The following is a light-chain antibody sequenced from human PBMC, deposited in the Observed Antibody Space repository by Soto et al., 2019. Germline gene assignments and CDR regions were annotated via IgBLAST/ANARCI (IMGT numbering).Light chain of an antibody. Sequence: QSVLTQHPSASGSLGQSVTISCTGAASDVGAYNYVSWYQQHPGKAPKLMIYEVTKRPSGVPDRFSGSKSGNTASLTVSGLQAEDEADYYCSSYAGSSTLYVFGTGTKVTVL. CDR3: SSYAGSSTLYV. V-gene: IGLV2-8*01. J-gene: IGLJ1*01. CDR2: EVT. CDR1: ASDVGAYNY.